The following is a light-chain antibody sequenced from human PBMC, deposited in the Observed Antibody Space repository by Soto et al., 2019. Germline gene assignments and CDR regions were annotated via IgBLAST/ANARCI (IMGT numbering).Light chain of an antibody. CDR1: QSVSSF. Sequence: EIVLTQSPATLSLSPVEGATLSHRASQSVSSFLAWYQQKPGQAPRLLISDTSDRAAGIPARFSGRGSGTDFTLPISSLEPDDFAVYYCQQHSNPKTFGQGTEVDIK. CDR3: QQHSNPKT. J-gene: IGKJ1*01. CDR2: DTS. V-gene: IGKV3-11*01.